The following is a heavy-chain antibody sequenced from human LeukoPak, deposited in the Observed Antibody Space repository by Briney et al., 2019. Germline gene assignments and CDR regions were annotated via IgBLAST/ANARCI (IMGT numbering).Heavy chain of an antibody. J-gene: IGHJ4*02. CDR3: AKIRWGPLSAAFDY. CDR1: GFTFSSYA. Sequence: GGSLRLSCAASGFTFSSYAMSWVRQAPGKGLEWVSAISGSGGSAYYADSVKGRFTISRDNSKNTLYLQMNSLRAEDTAVYYCAKIRWGPLSAAFDYWGQGTLVTVSS. CDR2: ISGSGGSA. D-gene: IGHD2-21*02. V-gene: IGHV3-23*01.